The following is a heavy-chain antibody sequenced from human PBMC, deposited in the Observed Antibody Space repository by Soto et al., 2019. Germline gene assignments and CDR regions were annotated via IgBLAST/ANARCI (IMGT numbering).Heavy chain of an antibody. CDR1: GFTFSDYY. J-gene: IGHJ6*02. CDR2: MSGSGGAI. Sequence: GGSLRLSCTTSGFTFSDYYMTWVRQAPGKGLEWISSMSGSGGAIYYAESLRGRFTISRDNAKNSLHLEMNSLRVEDTAVYYCVRGNCYYGMDVRGHGTTVTGSS. V-gene: IGHV3-11*01. CDR3: VRGNCYYGMDV.